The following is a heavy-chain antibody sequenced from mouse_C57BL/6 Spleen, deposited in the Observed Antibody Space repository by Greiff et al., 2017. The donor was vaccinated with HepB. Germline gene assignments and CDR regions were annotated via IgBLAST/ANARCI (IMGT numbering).Heavy chain of an antibody. V-gene: IGHV1-61*01. CDR2: IYPSDSET. J-gene: IGHJ4*01. D-gene: IGHD1-2*01. Sequence: VQLHQPGAELVRPGSSVKLSCKASGYTFTSYWMDWVKQRPGQGLEWIGNIYPSDSETHYNQKFKDKATLTVDKSSSTAYMQLSSLTSEDSAVYYCARSPDYGYYAMDYWGQGTSVTVSS. CDR3: ARSPDYGYYAMDY. CDR1: GYTFTSYW.